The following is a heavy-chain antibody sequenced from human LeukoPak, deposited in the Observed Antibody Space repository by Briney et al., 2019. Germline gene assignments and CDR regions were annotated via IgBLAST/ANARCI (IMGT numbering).Heavy chain of an antibody. CDR2: ISSNGGST. CDR1: GFTFSSYA. CDR3: ARGGIAARPASFDY. V-gene: IGHV3-64*01. Sequence: PGGSLRLSCAASGFTFSSYAMHWVRQAPGKGLEYVSAISSNGGSTYYANSVKGRFTISRDNSKNTLYLQMGSLRAEDMAVYYCARGGIAARPASFDYWGQGTLVTVSS. J-gene: IGHJ4*02. D-gene: IGHD6-6*01.